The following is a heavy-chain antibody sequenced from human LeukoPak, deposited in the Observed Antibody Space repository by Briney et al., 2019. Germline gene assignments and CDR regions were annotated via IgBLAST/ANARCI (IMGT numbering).Heavy chain of an antibody. Sequence: GGSLEISFKGSGYRFTSYWIGWVRPMPGKGLEGMGIIYPGDSDTRYSPSFQGQVTISADKSISTAYLQWSSLKTSDTAMYYCARRSTDSSGYIDYWGQGTLVTVSS. CDR2: IYPGDSDT. CDR3: ARRSTDSSGYIDY. J-gene: IGHJ4*02. V-gene: IGHV5-51*01. CDR1: GYRFTSYW. D-gene: IGHD3-22*01.